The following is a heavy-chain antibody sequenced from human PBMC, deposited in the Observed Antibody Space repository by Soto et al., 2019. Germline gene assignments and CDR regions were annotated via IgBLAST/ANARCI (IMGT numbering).Heavy chain of an antibody. CDR3: ASHAKGPTVPWLDY. J-gene: IGHJ4*02. CDR1: GGSISSYY. Sequence: QVQLQESGPGLVKPSETLSLTCTVSGGSISSYYWSWIRQPPGKGLEWIGYIYYSGSTNYNPSLKSRVTISVDTSKNQFSLKLSSVTAADTAVYYCASHAKGPTVPWLDYWGQGTLVTVSS. V-gene: IGHV4-59*01. D-gene: IGHD4-17*01. CDR2: IYYSGST.